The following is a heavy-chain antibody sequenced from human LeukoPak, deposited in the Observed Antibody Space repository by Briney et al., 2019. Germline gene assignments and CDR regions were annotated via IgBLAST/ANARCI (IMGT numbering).Heavy chain of an antibody. Sequence: ASVKVSCKASGYTFTSHGIIWVRQATGQGLEWMGWMNPDSGHTASAQKIQGRVTLTTLNSINTAYMQLSSLTSEDTAVYYCALNRGGLSYWGQGALVTVSS. D-gene: IGHD3-10*01. V-gene: IGHV1-8*01. CDR3: ALNRGGLSY. J-gene: IGHJ4*02. CDR2: MNPDSGHT. CDR1: GYTFTSHG.